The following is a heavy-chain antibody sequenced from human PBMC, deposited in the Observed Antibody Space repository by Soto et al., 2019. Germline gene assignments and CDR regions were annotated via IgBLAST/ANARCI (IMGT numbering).Heavy chain of an antibody. Sequence: PSETLSLTCTVSGGSISSYYWSWIRQPPGKGLEWIGYIYYSGSTNCNPSLKSRVTISVDTSKNQFSLKLSSVTAADTAVYYCARKGSEGYCSGGSCFDYWGQGTLVTVSS. V-gene: IGHV4-59*01. CDR2: IYYSGST. CDR1: GGSISSYY. J-gene: IGHJ4*02. D-gene: IGHD2-15*01. CDR3: ARKGSEGYCSGGSCFDY.